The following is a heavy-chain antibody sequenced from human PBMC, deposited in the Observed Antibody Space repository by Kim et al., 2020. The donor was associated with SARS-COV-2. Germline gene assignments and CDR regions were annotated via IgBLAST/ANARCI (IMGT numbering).Heavy chain of an antibody. CDR1: GYTFIDYY. CDR2: INPSGGST. D-gene: IGHD2-21*02. Sequence: ASVKVSCKASGYTFIDYYIHWVRQAPGQGLEWMGIINPSGGSTSYVQKFQGRVTMTRDTSTSTVYMELSSLRSEDTAVYYCARGNVVVVTEYYFDYWGQGILVTVSS. J-gene: IGHJ4*02. CDR3: ARGNVVVVTEYYFDY. V-gene: IGHV1-46*01.